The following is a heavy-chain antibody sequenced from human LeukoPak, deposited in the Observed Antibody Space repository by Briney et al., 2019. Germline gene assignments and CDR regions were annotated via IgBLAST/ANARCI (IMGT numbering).Heavy chain of an antibody. CDR3: AIIPATTAGIDY. Sequence: GASVKVSCKSSGYTFTSYGISWVRQAPGQGLEWMGWITPNNGNTNYAQKLQGRVTITTDTSTSTAYMELRSLRLDDTAVYYCAIIPATTAGIDYWGQGTLVTVSS. D-gene: IGHD6-25*01. CDR1: GYTFTSYG. V-gene: IGHV1-18*01. J-gene: IGHJ4*02. CDR2: ITPNNGNT.